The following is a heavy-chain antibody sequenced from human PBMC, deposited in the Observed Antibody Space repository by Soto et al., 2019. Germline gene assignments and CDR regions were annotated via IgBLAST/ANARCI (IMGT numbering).Heavy chain of an antibody. CDR3: AHRGYGDYPRDNWFDP. Sequence: QITLKESGPTLVKPTQTLTLTCTFSGFSLTTGGAGVGWIRQPLGKALEWLALIYWNEDKRYSPSLKSRLTITKDTSKNQMVLTMTNMDPVDTATYYCAHRGYGDYPRDNWFDPWGQGTLVTVSS. CDR1: GFSLTTGGAG. J-gene: IGHJ5*02. V-gene: IGHV2-5*01. CDR2: IYWNEDK. D-gene: IGHD4-17*01.